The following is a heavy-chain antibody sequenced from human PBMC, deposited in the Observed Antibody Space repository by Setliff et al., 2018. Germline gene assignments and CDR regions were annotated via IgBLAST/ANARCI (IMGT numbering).Heavy chain of an antibody. J-gene: IGHJ3*01. D-gene: IGHD6-25*01. CDR1: AFTFSRYS. CDR2: IWDDGVKK. CDR3: ARSPANGGHDAFDV. V-gene: IGHV3-33*08. Sequence: GGSLRLSCVASAFTFSRYSMNWVRQAPGKGLEWVAVIWDDGVKKYHADSVKGRFTISRDSARNSLYLQMNSLGAEDTAVYFCARSPANGGHDAFDVWGQGTMVTVSS.